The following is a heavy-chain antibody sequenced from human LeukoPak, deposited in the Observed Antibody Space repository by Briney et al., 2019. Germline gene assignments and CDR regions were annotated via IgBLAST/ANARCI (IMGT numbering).Heavy chain of an antibody. V-gene: IGHV3-20*04. CDR3: ARDRLGYCSGGSCSVFVY. J-gene: IGHJ4*02. CDR1: GFTFDDYG. Sequence: GGSLRLSCAASGFTFDDYGMSWVRQAPGKGLEWVSGINWNGGSTGYADSVKGRFTISRDNAKNSLYLQMNSLRAEDTALYYCARDRLGYCSGGSCSVFVYWGQGTLVTVSS. CDR2: INWNGGST. D-gene: IGHD2-15*01.